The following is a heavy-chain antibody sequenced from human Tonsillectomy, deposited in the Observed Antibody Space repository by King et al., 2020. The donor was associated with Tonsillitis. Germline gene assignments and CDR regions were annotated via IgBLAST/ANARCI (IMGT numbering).Heavy chain of an antibody. Sequence: VQLVESGAEVKKPGSSVKVSCKASGGTFSSYAISWVRQAPGQGLEWMGGIIPIFGPAHYAQKFQGRVTITADNSTSKAYMELSSLKSEDTAVYYCARDSAYNDFWSGYFRTHSYYMDVWGNGTTVTVSS. D-gene: IGHD3-3*01. CDR1: GGTFSSYA. J-gene: IGHJ6*03. CDR3: ARDSAYNDFWSGYFRTHSYYMDV. CDR2: IIPIFGPA. V-gene: IGHV1-69*06.